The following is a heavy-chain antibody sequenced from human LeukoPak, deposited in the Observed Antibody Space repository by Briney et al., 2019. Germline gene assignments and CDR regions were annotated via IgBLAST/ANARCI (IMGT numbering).Heavy chain of an antibody. J-gene: IGHJ5*02. CDR1: GFTVSSNY. V-gene: IGHV3-53*01. CDR2: IYSGGST. CDR3: ARSYGDINWFDP. D-gene: IGHD4-17*01. Sequence: PGGSLRLSCAASGFTVSSNYMSWVRQAPGKGLEWVSVIYSGGSTYYADSVKGRFTISRDNSKNTLYLQMNSLGAEDTAVYYCARSYGDINWFDPWGQGTLVTVSS.